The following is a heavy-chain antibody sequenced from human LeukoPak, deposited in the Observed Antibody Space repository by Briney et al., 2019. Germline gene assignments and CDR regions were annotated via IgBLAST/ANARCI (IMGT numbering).Heavy chain of an antibody. CDR2: INPSGGSA. Sequence: ASVKVSCKASGYTFTGYYMHWVRQAPGQGLEWMGIINPSGGSATYAQKFRGRVTVTRDTSTGTVYMELSSLRSEDTAVYYCARFNCGADCYTDYWGQGTLVTVSS. V-gene: IGHV1-46*01. J-gene: IGHJ4*02. CDR3: ARFNCGADCYTDY. CDR1: GYTFTGYY. D-gene: IGHD2-21*02.